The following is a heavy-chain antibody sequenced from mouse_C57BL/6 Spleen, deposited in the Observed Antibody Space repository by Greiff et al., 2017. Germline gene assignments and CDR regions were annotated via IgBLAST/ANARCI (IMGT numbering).Heavy chain of an antibody. CDR2: IYPGDGDT. Sequence: QVQLQQSGAELVKPGASVKISCKASGYAFSSYWMNWVKQRPGKGLEWIGQIYPGDGDTNYNGKFKGKATLTADKSSSTAYMQLSSLTSEDSAVYFCARYGIGLRPYCDVWGTGTTVTVSS. J-gene: IGHJ1*03. D-gene: IGHD2-2*01. V-gene: IGHV1-80*01. CDR3: ARYGIGLRPYCDV. CDR1: GYAFSSYW.